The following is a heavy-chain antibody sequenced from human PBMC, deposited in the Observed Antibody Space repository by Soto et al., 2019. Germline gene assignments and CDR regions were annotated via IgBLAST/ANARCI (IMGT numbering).Heavy chain of an antibody. J-gene: IGHJ6*02. CDR2: IYYSGST. CDR1: GGSISSGDYY. CDR3: AREQGGRPVPAATGCVDG. V-gene: IGHV4-30-4*01. Sequence: QVQLQESGPGLLKPSQTLSLTCTVSGGSISSGDYYWSWIRQPPGEGLGWIGYIYYSGSTYYNPSLKSRVTISVDTSKNQFSLKLSSVNAADTAVYYGAREQGGRPVPAATGCVDGWGQGTTVTVS. D-gene: IGHD2-2*01.